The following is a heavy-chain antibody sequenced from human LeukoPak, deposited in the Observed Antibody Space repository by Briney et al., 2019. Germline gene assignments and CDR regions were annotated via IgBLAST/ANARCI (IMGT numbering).Heavy chain of an antibody. CDR2: IYYSGST. CDR1: GGSISSGGYY. D-gene: IGHD6-19*01. CDR3: ARDLSETAVAPYY. J-gene: IGHJ4*02. Sequence: KSSETLSLTRTVSGGSISSGGYYWSWIRQHPGKGLEWIGYIYYSGSTYYNPSLKSRVTISVDTSKNQFSLKLSSVTAADTAVYYCARDLSETAVAPYYWGQGTLVTVSS. V-gene: IGHV4-31*03.